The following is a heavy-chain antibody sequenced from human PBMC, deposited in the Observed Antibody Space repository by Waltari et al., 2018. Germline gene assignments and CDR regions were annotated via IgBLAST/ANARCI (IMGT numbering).Heavy chain of an antibody. V-gene: IGHV4-59*11. J-gene: IGHJ3*02. Sequence: QVQLQESGPGLVEPSETLSLTCTVSGDSLRGHYWRWIRQPPGKGLEWIGYIFNSATTNYNPSLKSRVTISADMSKNQLALRLTSMTAADTAVYYCARGYGAYCGEDCSDPFDIWGRGTMVTVSS. D-gene: IGHD2-21*01. CDR2: IFNSATT. CDR3: ARGYGAYCGEDCSDPFDI. CDR1: GDSLRGHY.